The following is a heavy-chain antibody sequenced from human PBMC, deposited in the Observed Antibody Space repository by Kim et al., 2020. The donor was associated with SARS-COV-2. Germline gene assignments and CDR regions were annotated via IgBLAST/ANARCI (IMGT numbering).Heavy chain of an antibody. CDR3: ARLMRVVLMVYGDAFDI. J-gene: IGHJ3*02. V-gene: IGHV4-39*01. Sequence: SETLSLTCTVSGGSISSSSYYWGWIRQPPGKGLEWIGSIYYSGSTYYNPSLKSRVTISVDTSKNQFSLKLSSVTAADTAVYYCARLMRVVLMVYGDAFDIWGQGTMVTVSS. D-gene: IGHD2-8*01. CDR1: GGSISSSSYY. CDR2: IYYSGST.